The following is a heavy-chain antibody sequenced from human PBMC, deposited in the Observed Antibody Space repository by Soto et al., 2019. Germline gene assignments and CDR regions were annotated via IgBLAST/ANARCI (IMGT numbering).Heavy chain of an antibody. D-gene: IGHD5-12*01. Sequence: PSETLSLTCTVSGGSISSGAYYWSWIRQHPGKGLEWIGYIYYSGSTYYNPSLKSRVTISVDTSKNQFSLKLSSVTAADTAVYYCARMSRVATRIYYYYYYMDVWGKGTTVTVSS. V-gene: IGHV4-31*03. CDR3: ARMSRVATRIYYYYYYMDV. CDR1: GGSISSGAYY. CDR2: IYYSGST. J-gene: IGHJ6*03.